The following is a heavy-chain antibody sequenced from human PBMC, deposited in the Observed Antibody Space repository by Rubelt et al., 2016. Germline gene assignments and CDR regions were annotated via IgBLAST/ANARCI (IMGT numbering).Heavy chain of an antibody. D-gene: IGHD2-15*01. V-gene: IGHV1-3*01. CDR3: ARGYCSGGSCYYFDY. Sequence: QVQLVQSGAEVKKPGASVKVSCKASGYTFTSYAMHWVRQAPGQRLEWMGWINDGNGNTKYSQTFQGRVPSTRDKSASTAYMELSSLRSEDTAVYYCARGYCSGGSCYYFDYWGQGTLVTVSS. J-gene: IGHJ4*02. CDR2: INDGNGNT. CDR1: GYTFTSYA.